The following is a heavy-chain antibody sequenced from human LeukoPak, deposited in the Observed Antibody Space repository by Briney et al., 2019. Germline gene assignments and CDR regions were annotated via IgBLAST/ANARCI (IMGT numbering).Heavy chain of an antibody. CDR2: ISYDGSNK. J-gene: IGHJ5*02. D-gene: IGHD6-19*01. V-gene: IGHV3-30*04. CDR1: GFTFSNYA. CDR3: ARGGIAVAGIDFRWFDP. Sequence: GGSLRLSCAASGFTFSNYAMYWVRQAPGKWLEWVAVISYDGSNKYYADSVKGRFTISRDNSKNTLYLQMNSLRVEDTAVYYCARGGIAVAGIDFRWFDPWGQGTLVTVSS.